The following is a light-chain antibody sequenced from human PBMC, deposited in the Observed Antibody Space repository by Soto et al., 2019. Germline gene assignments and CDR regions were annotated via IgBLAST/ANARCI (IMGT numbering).Light chain of an antibody. CDR3: QRFDSAIFT. V-gene: IGKV1-27*01. Sequence: DIQMTQSPSSLSASVGDRITITCRASQGISNYLAWYQQKPGKVPKLLIYAASTLQSGVPSRFSGSGSGTDFTLTISSLQPEDVATCYCQRFDSAIFTFGPGTKVDIK. J-gene: IGKJ3*01. CDR1: QGISNY. CDR2: AAS.